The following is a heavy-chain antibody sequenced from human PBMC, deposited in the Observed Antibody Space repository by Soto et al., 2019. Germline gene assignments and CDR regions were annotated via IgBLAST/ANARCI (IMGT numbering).Heavy chain of an antibody. V-gene: IGHV1-18*04. CDR1: GYTFTSYG. J-gene: IGHJ1*01. CDR2: ISAYNGNT. D-gene: IGHD3-22*01. Sequence: ASVKVSCKASGYTFTSYGISWVRQAPGQGLEWMGWISAYNGNTNYAQKLQGRVTMTTDTSTSTAYMELRSLRSDDTAVYYCARDRWSGYYDSSGYYHEYSQHWGQGTLVTVSS. CDR3: ARDRWSGYYDSSGYYHEYSQH.